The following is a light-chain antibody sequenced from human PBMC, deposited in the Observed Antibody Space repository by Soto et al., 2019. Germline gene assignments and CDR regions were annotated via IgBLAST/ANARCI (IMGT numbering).Light chain of an antibody. CDR3: QKCKTAPFT. CDR2: AAS. CDR1: QGIATY. J-gene: IGKJ4*01. Sequence: DIQMTQSPSSLSASVGDRVTITCRASQGIATYLAWYQQKPGRVPKLLIYAASTLQSGVPSRFTGSGSGTDFTLTINSLQPEDVATYFCQKCKTAPFTFGGGPKVEIK. V-gene: IGKV1-27*01.